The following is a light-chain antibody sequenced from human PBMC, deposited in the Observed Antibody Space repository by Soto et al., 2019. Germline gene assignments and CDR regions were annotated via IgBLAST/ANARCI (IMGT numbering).Light chain of an antibody. V-gene: IGKV4-1*01. CDR1: QSVVYSSNNKDY. Sequence: DIVMTQSPDSLAVSLGERAPIHCQSSQSVVYSSNNKDYLAWYQQKPGQPHKLLIYWASTRESGVPDRFSGSGAGTDFTLTISSLQAEEVAVYYCQQYYSTLWTFGHGTKVDIK. CDR3: QQYYSTLWT. CDR2: WAS. J-gene: IGKJ1*01.